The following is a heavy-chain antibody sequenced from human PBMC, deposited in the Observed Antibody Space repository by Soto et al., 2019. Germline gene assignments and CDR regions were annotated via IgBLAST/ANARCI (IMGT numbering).Heavy chain of an antibody. D-gene: IGHD6-19*01. CDR1: GFTFSSYG. CDR3: VRTAVAGTYYFDY. CDR2: IWYDGSNK. J-gene: IGHJ4*02. V-gene: IGHV3-33*01. Sequence: QVQLVESGGGVVQPGRSLRLSCAASGFTFSSYGMHWVRQAPGKGLEWVAVIWYDGSNKYYADSVKGRFTISRDNSKNTLYLQMNSLRAEDTAVYYCVRTAVAGTYYFDYWGQGTLVTVSS.